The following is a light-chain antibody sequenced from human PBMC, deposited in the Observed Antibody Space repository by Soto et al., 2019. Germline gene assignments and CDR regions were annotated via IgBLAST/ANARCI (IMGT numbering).Light chain of an antibody. CDR3: AAWDDSLSGPGV. CDR2: KNN. Sequence: QSVLTQPPSASGTPGQRVTISCSGSSSNFGNFYVYWYQQLPGPAPKLLIYKNNQRPLGVPDRFSGSKSGTSASLAISGLRSEDEDDYYCAAWDDSLSGPGVFGGGTQLTVL. V-gene: IGLV1-47*01. CDR1: SSNFGNFY. J-gene: IGLJ7*01.